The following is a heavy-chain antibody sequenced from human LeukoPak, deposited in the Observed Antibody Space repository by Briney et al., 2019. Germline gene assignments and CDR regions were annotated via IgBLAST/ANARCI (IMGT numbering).Heavy chain of an antibody. V-gene: IGHV3-21*04. CDR3: ATRSGNYDYFDC. J-gene: IGHJ4*02. Sequence: GGSLRLSCAASGFTFSSYSMNWVRQAPGKGLEWVSSISSSSSYIYYADSVKGRFTIFRDNSKNTLYLQMNSLRAEDTAVYYCATRSGNYDYFDCWGQGTLVSVSS. CDR2: ISSSSSYI. CDR1: GFTFSSYS. D-gene: IGHD3-22*01.